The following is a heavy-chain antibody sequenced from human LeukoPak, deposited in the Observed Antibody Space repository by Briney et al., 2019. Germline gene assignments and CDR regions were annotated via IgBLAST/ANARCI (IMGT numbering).Heavy chain of an antibody. CDR3: TSLSDAIESFGTRNY. V-gene: IGHV3-23*01. D-gene: IGHD2-8*01. Sequence: GGSLRLSCAASGFSFGSYALSWVRQAPGKGLEWVSVISGSGDNTHYTDPGKGRFTISRDNSKNTLYLQMNSLRAEDTAVYYCTSLSDAIESFGTRNYWGQGTLVTVSS. CDR1: GFSFGSYA. J-gene: IGHJ4*02. CDR2: ISGSGDNT.